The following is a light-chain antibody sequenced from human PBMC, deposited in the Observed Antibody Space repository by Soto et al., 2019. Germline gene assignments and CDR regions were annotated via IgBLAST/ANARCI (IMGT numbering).Light chain of an antibody. CDR2: EVS. J-gene: IGLJ3*02. Sequence: QSVLTQPASVSGSPGQSITISCTGTSSDVAGYNYVSWFQHHPGKAPKLMIYEVSNRPSGVSNRFSGSKSGNTASLTISGLQADDEADYYCSSYTTSSTLVFGGGTKLTVL. CDR1: SSDVAGYNY. CDR3: SSYTTSSTLV. V-gene: IGLV2-14*01.